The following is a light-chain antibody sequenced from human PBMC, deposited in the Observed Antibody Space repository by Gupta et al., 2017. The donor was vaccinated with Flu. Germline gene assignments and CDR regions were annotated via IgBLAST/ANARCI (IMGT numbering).Light chain of an antibody. V-gene: IGLV1-36*01. J-gene: IGLJ3*02. Sequence: RVTISCSGSRFNVGSNVVNWYQHLPGKALKLLMYYNNRLPAGVSDRFSGSKSGTSASLAISGLQSEDEAVYYCAAWDDTLHAVMFGGGTHLTVL. CDR2: YNN. CDR1: RFNVGSNV. CDR3: AAWDDTLHAVM.